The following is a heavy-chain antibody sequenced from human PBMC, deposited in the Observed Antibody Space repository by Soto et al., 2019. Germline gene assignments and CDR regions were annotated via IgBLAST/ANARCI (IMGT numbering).Heavy chain of an antibody. CDR3: ARGVGSGSYYNQYNWFDP. CDR1: GYTFTNSG. Sequence: ASVKVSCKASGYTFTNSGISLVRQAPGQGLEWMGWISAYNGNTKYAQKLQGRVTMTTDTSTSTAYMELRSLRSDDTAVYYCARGVGSGSYYNQYNWFDPWGQGTLVT. D-gene: IGHD3-10*01. CDR2: ISAYNGNT. V-gene: IGHV1-18*01. J-gene: IGHJ5*02.